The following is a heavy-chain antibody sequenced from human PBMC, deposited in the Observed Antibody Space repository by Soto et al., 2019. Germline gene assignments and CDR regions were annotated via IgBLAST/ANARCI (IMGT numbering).Heavy chain of an antibody. D-gene: IGHD2-21*01. CDR3: ARLSRSKRLLQMGGFGY. Sequence: QITLKESGPTLVKPTQTLTLTCTFSGFSLSTSGVGVGWIRQPPGKALEWLALIYWDDDKHYSPSLKSRLTITKDTSKNQVVLTMTNMDPVDTATYYCARLSRSKRLLQMGGFGYWGQGTLVTVSS. V-gene: IGHV2-5*02. CDR2: IYWDDDK. J-gene: IGHJ4*02. CDR1: GFSLSTSGVG.